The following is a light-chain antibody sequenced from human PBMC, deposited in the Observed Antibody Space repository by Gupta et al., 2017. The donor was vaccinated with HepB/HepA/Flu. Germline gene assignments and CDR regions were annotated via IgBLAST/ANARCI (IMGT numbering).Light chain of an antibody. CDR3: QQYNSYPWT. Sequence: IQMTQSPSTLSPSVGDRVTITCRASQSISSWLAWYQQTPGKAPNLLIYKAPSLESGIPSRFSGSGSGTEFTLTISSLQPDDFATYYCQQYNSYPWTFGQGTKVEIK. CDR2: KAP. J-gene: IGKJ1*01. CDR1: QSISSW. V-gene: IGKV1-5*03.